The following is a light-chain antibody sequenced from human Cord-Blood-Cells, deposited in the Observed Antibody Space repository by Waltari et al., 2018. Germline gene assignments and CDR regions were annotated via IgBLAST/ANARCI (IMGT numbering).Light chain of an antibody. CDR1: PSVLYSSNNKNY. J-gene: IGKJ1*01. Sequence: DIVMTQSPDSLAVSLGERATINCKSSPSVLYSSNNKNYLAWYQQKPGQPPKLLIYWASTLESGVPDRFSGSGSRTDFTLTISSLQAEDVAVYYCQQYYSTPRTFGQGTKVEIK. CDR2: WAS. CDR3: QQYYSTPRT. V-gene: IGKV4-1*01.